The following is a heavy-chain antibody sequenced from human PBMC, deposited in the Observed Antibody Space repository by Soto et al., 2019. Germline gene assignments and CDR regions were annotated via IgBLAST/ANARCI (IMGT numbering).Heavy chain of an antibody. CDR2: IVPIVDTS. CDR1: GGTFSSYA. J-gene: IGHJ4*02. Sequence: QVQLVQSGAEVRQPASSVKVSCKTSGGTFSSYAISWVRQAPGQGLEWMGGIVPIVDTSTYAQKFQGRVTITAGESTSTVYTELSSLRSDDTAVYYCVRVVAIPGYPDNWGQGTLVTVSS. CDR3: VRVVAIPGYPDN. V-gene: IGHV1-69*12. D-gene: IGHD5-12*01.